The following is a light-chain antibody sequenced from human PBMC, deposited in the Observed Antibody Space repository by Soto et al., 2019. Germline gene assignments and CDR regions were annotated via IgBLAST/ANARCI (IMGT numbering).Light chain of an antibody. V-gene: IGKV3D-20*02. CDR2: GAS. J-gene: IGKJ4*01. CDR1: QSVSSSY. CDR3: QQGSNWPSLT. Sequence: PGEMVPLSCMISQSVSSSYLTWYQQKPGQAPRLLIYGASTRATGIPARFSGSGSETDFTLTISSLEPEDSAVYYCQQGSNWPSLTFGGGTKV.